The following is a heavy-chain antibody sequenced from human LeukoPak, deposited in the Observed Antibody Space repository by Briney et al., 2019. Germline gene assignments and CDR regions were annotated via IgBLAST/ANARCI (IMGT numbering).Heavy chain of an antibody. D-gene: IGHD2-2*02. CDR3: AKDPLYQLLYPGDAFDI. J-gene: IGHJ3*02. CDR2: INHSGST. Sequence: PSETLSLTCAVYGGSFSGYYWSWIRQPPGKGLEWIGEINHSGSTNYNPSLKSRVTISVDTSKNQFSLKLSSVTAADTAVYYCAKDPLYQLLYPGDAFDIWGQGTMVTVSS. CDR1: GGSFSGYY. V-gene: IGHV4-34*01.